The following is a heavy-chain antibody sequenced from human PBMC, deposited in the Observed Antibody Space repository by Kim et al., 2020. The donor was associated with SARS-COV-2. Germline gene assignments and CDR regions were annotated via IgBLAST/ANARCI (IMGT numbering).Heavy chain of an antibody. J-gene: IGHJ4*02. D-gene: IGHD6-19*01. CDR2: CT. V-gene: IGHV3-23*01. Sequence: CTFYTDSAKGRFTISRDNSKSTLYLQMNSLRVEDTAIYYCAKAVPGNFFDYWGQGTLVTVSS. CDR3: AKAVPGNFFDY.